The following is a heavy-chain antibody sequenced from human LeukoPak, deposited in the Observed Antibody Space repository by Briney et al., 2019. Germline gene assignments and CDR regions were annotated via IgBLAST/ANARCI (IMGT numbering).Heavy chain of an antibody. CDR2: INPNSGGT. D-gene: IGHD1-14*01. J-gene: IGHJ3*02. Sequence: ASVKVSCKASGYIFTGYYMHWVRQAPGQGLEWMGWINPNSGGTNYAQKFQGRVTMTRDTSISTAYMELSRLRSDDTAVYYCARKNRTGEPPPCSFYIRGQRKKGTVSS. CDR3: ARKNRTGEPPPCSFYI. V-gene: IGHV1-2*02. CDR1: GYIFTGYY.